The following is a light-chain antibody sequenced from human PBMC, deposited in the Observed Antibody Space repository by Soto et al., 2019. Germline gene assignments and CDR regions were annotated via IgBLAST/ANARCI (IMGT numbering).Light chain of an antibody. J-gene: IGLJ1*01. V-gene: IGLV1-51*01. CDR1: SSNIGNDY. CDR3: GAWDRILSAYV. CDR2: DNN. Sequence: QSVLTQPPSVSAAPGQTVTISCSGSSSNIGNDYVSWYQQFPGTAPKLLVYDNNKRPSGIPDRFSASRSGTSATLGITGLQTGDEADYYCGAWDRILSAYVFGTATKLTVL.